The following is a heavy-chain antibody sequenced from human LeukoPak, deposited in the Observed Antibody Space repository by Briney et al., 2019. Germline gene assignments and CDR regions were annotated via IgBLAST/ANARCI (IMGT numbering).Heavy chain of an antibody. Sequence: PGESLKISCKGSGYNFTNYWISWVRQMPGKGLEWMGTIDPSDSYNNYSPSFQGHVTISADKSISTAYLQWSSLKASDTAVYYCARAYSRSRFDYWGQGTLVTVSS. V-gene: IGHV5-10-1*01. CDR3: ARAYSRSRFDY. J-gene: IGHJ4*02. CDR2: IDPSDSYN. D-gene: IGHD6-6*01. CDR1: GYNFTNYW.